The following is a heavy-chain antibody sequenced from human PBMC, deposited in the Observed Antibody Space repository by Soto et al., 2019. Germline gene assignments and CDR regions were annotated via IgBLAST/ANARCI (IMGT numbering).Heavy chain of an antibody. D-gene: IGHD2-15*01. CDR2: IIPIFGTA. V-gene: IGHV1-69*06. J-gene: IGHJ4*02. Sequence: QVQLVQSGAEVKKPGSSVKVSCKASGGTFSSYAISWVRQAPGQGLEWMGGIIPIFGTANYAQKFQGRVTITADKSTSTGYMELSSLRSEDTAVYYCARAPGYCSGGSCSRNNYFDYWGQGTLVTVSS. CDR1: GGTFSSYA. CDR3: ARAPGYCSGGSCSRNNYFDY.